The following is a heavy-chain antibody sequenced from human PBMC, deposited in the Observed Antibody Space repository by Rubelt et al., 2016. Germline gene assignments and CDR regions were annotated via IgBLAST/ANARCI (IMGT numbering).Heavy chain of an antibody. D-gene: IGHD6-19*01. J-gene: IGHJ4*02. CDR2: IRFDGSNP. CDR3: AKRIGSGWGLDY. V-gene: IGHV3-30*02. Sequence: VQLVESGGGLVKPGESLRLSCAASGFTFSNAWMSWVRQAPGKGLEWVTFIRFDGSNPYHADSVKGRFTISRDNTSNTYYMQMKRLRDEDTAVYYCAKRIGSGWGLDYWGQGTLVTVSS. CDR1: GFTFSNAW.